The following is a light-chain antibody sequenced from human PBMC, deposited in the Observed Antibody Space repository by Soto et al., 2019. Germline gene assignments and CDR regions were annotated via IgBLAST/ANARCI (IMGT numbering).Light chain of an antibody. J-gene: IGLJ2*01. V-gene: IGLV2-23*02. CDR3: CSYAGSYTLV. CDR1: SSDVGSYKF. Sequence: QSALTQPASVSGSPGQSITISCTGTSSDVGSYKFVSWYQQHPGKAPKLMIYEVSNRPSGVSNRFSGSTSGNTASLTISGLQAEDEANYYCCSYAGSYTLVFGGGTKLTVL. CDR2: EVS.